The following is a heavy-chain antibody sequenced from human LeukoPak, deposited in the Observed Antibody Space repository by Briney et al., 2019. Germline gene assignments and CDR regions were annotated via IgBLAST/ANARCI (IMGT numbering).Heavy chain of an antibody. CDR3: AKGTLWFGELNWFDP. V-gene: IGHV3-30*02. J-gene: IGHJ5*02. CDR2: IRYDGSNK. D-gene: IGHD3-10*01. Sequence: GGSLRLSCAASGFTFSSYGMHWVRQAPGKGLEWVAFIRYDGSNKYYADSVKGRFTISRDNSKNTLYLQMNSLRAEDTAVYYCAKGTLWFGELNWFDPWGQGTLVTVSS. CDR1: GFTFSSYG.